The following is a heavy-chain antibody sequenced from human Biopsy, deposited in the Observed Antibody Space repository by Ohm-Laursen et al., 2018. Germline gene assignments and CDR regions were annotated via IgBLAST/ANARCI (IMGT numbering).Heavy chain of an antibody. J-gene: IGHJ6*02. CDR1: GGSFSGYY. V-gene: IGHV4-34*01. CDR2: INHRGSN. CDR3: ARAVDYYDPYYYYGLDV. D-gene: IGHD3-16*01. Sequence: SQTLSLTCAVYGGSFSGYYWSWIRQPPGKGLEWIGEINHRGSNNYNPSLKSRVTISVDTSKNQFPLKLRSVTAADTAVYYCARAVDYYDPYYYYGLDVWGQGTTVTVSS.